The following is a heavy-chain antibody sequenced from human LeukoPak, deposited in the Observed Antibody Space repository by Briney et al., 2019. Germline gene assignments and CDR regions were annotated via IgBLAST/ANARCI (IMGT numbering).Heavy chain of an antibody. CDR2: IYYSGST. CDR1: GGSISSYH. V-gene: IGHV4-59*01. CDR3: ARAPKGTSSSWYLGWFDP. J-gene: IGHJ5*02. Sequence: SETLSLTCTVSGGSISSYHWGWIRQPPGKGLEWIGYIYYSGSTNYNPSLKSRVTISVDTSKNQFSLKLSSVTAADTAVYYCARAPKGTSSSWYLGWFDPWGQGTLVTVSS. D-gene: IGHD6-13*01.